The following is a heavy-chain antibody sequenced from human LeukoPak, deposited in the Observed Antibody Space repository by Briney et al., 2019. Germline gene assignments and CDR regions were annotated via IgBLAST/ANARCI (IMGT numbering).Heavy chain of an antibody. J-gene: IGHJ3*01. D-gene: IGHD6-19*01. CDR2: IYYSGNT. V-gene: IGHV4-30-4*08. Sequence: PSETLSLTCTVSGGSISSDGYYWSWIRQHPGKGLEWIGYIYYSGNTYYNPSLKSRVTISVDTSKNRFSLRLSSLTAADTAVYFCAGSGWSFDAFDFWGQGTSVTVSS. CDR1: GGSISSDGYY. CDR3: AGSGWSFDAFDF.